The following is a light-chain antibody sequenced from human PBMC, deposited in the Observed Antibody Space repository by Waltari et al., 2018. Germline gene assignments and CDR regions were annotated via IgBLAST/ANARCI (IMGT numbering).Light chain of an antibody. Sequence: QLVLTQSPSASASLGASVKLTCTLSSGHSSNIIAWLTQQPGKGPRYLMQVNTDGSHXXXDGXPXRFSGSSSGAERYLTISSLQSEDEADYYCETGGHGTWVFGGGTKLTVL. V-gene: IGLV4-69*01. J-gene: IGLJ3*02. CDR2: VNTDGSH. CDR3: ETGGHGTWV. CDR1: SGHSSNI.